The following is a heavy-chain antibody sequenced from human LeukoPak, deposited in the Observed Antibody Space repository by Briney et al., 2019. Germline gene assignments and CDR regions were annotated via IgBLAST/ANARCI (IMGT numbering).Heavy chain of an antibody. V-gene: IGHV4-34*01. Sequence: SETLSLTCAVYGGSLSSYSWSGIRQPPGKGLEWIGEISHGGSINYNPSLKSRATISRDTSKNQFSLNLRSVTAADTAVYACARGEVLASALFWRGGMFDFWGQGTLVTVSS. J-gene: IGHJ4*02. CDR3: ARGEVLASALFWRGGMFDF. D-gene: IGHD3-16*01. CDR2: ISHGGSI. CDR1: GGSLSSYS.